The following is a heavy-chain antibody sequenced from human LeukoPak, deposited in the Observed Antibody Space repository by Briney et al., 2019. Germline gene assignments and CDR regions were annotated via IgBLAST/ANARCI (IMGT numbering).Heavy chain of an antibody. J-gene: IGHJ6*03. Sequence: KPSETLSLTCAVSGYSISSSNWWGWIRQPPGKGLEWIAYIYYSGSTYYNPSLKSRVTMSVDTSKNQFSLKLRSVTAVDTAVYYCAKSVAWNYYYYMDVWGKGTTVTVSS. V-gene: IGHV4-28*01. CDR3: AKSVAWNYYYYMDV. CDR2: IYYSGST. D-gene: IGHD5-12*01. CDR1: GYSISSSNW.